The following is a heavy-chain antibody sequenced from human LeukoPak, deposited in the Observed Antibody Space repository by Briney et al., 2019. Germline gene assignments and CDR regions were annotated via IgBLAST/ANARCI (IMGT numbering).Heavy chain of an antibody. CDR3: ARDSPYGTAGY. CDR2: ISSRRIKL. Sequence: PGGSLRLSCAASGFTFRNYNMNCVRHAPGKGLECVSPISSRRIKLYNADSGKGELPIPRKNTKNSLYLKMTTLRAETTAVYSCARDSPYGTAGYWGQGTLVTVSS. D-gene: IGHD2-21*02. CDR1: GFTFRNYN. V-gene: IGHV3-21*01. J-gene: IGHJ4*02.